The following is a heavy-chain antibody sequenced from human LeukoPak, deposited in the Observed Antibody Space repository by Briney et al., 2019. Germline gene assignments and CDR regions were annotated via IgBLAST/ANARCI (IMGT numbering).Heavy chain of an antibody. V-gene: IGHV1-69*05. CDR1: GGTFSSYA. Sequence: SVKVSCKASGGTFSSYAISWVRQAPGQGLEWMGRILPIFGTTNYAQKFQGRVTITTDESTSTAYMELSSLRSEDTAVYYCARRKRVVTAIPAAVYDAFDIWGQGTMVTVSS. J-gene: IGHJ3*02. D-gene: IGHD2-21*02. CDR2: ILPIFGTT. CDR3: ARRKRVVTAIPAAVYDAFDI.